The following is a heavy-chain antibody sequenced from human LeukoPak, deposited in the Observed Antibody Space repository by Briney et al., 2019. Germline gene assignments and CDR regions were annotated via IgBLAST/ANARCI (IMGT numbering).Heavy chain of an antibody. D-gene: IGHD3-9*01. Sequence: SETLSLTCTVSGGSISNQYWAWIRQPAGKGLEWIGRIFTSGKTDSNPSLRGRVTISLNTPMNQFSLRLTSVTAADTAFYYCAREWPGSYDVLTGRYEGGYYYDNWDQGTLVTVSS. CDR2: IFTSGKT. J-gene: IGHJ4*02. CDR3: AREWPGSYDVLTGRYEGGYYYDN. CDR1: GGSISNQY. V-gene: IGHV4-4*07.